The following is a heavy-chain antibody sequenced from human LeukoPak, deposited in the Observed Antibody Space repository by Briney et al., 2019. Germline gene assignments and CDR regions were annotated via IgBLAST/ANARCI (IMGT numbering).Heavy chain of an antibody. V-gene: IGHV4-39*07. Sequence: SEILSLTCTVSGGSIRSSSYYWGWIRQPPGKGLEWIGSIYYSGSTYYNPSLKSRVTISVDTSKNQFSLKLSSVTAADTAVYYCARDLVVVTAIGLGSAFDIWGQGTMVTVSS. CDR3: ARDLVVVTAIGLGSAFDI. CDR1: GGSIRSSSYY. D-gene: IGHD2-21*02. CDR2: IYYSGST. J-gene: IGHJ3*02.